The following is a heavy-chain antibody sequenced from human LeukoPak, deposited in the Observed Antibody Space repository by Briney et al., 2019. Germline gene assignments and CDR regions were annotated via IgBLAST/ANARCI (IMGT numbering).Heavy chain of an antibody. J-gene: IGHJ6*03. D-gene: IGHD3-10*01. V-gene: IGHV1-18*01. Sequence: ASAKVSCKASGYTFTSYGISWVRQAPGQGLEWMGWISAYNGNTNYAQKLQGRVTMTTDTSTSTAYMELRSLRSDDTAVYYCARDSLMRFGELSYYYYYMDVWGKGTTVTISS. CDR2: ISAYNGNT. CDR3: ARDSLMRFGELSYYYYYMDV. CDR1: GYTFTSYG.